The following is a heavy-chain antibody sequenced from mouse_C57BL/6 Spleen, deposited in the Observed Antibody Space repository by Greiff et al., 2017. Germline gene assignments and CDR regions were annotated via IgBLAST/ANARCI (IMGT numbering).Heavy chain of an antibody. Sequence: QVQLQQSGAELVRPGTSVKVSCKASGYAFTNYLIEWVKQRPGQGLEWIGVINPGSGGTNYNEKFKGKATLTADKSSSTAYMQLSSLTSEDSAVYFCARYGTDGGLAMDYWGQGTSVTVSS. J-gene: IGHJ4*01. D-gene: IGHD3-3*01. CDR1: GYAFTNYL. CDR2: INPGSGGT. V-gene: IGHV1-54*01. CDR3: ARYGTDGGLAMDY.